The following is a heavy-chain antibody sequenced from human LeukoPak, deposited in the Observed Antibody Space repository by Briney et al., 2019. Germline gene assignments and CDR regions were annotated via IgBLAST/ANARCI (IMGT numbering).Heavy chain of an antibody. CDR2: ISGSGGSI. Sequence: PGGSLRLSCAASGFTFSSYAMSWVRQAPGKGLEWVSTISGSGGSIYYADSVKGRFTISRDSAKNSLYLQMNSLRAEDTAVYYCARVWQWRSHFDYWGRGTLVTVSS. CDR1: GFTFSSYA. D-gene: IGHD6-19*01. CDR3: ARVWQWRSHFDY. V-gene: IGHV3-23*01. J-gene: IGHJ4*02.